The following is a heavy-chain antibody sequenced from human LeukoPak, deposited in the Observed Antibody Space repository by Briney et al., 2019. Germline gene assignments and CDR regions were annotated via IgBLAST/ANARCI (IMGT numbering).Heavy chain of an antibody. CDR2: ISGSGGST. J-gene: IGHJ4*02. CDR1: GFTFSSYA. D-gene: IGHD3-3*01. Sequence: GGSLRLSCAASGFTFSSYAMSWVRQAPGKGLEWVSAISGSGGSTYYADSVKGRSTISRDNSKNTLYLQMNSLRAEDTAVYYCAKSRIPFYTKAPFDYWGQGTLVTVSS. V-gene: IGHV3-23*01. CDR3: AKSRIPFYTKAPFDY.